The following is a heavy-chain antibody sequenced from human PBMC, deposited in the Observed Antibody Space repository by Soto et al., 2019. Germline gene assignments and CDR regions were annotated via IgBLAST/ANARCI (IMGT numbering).Heavy chain of an antibody. CDR2: MNPNSGNT. V-gene: IGHV1-8*01. Sequence: QVQLVQSGAEVKKPGASVKVSCKASGYTFTSYDINWVRQATGQGLEWMGWMNPNSGNTGYAQKFKGRVTMTRNTCMSTAYMELRSLRSEDTAVYYCARGYYDFWSGYYTGLYYFDYWGQGTLVTVSS. CDR1: GYTFTSYD. CDR3: ARGYYDFWSGYYTGLYYFDY. D-gene: IGHD3-3*01. J-gene: IGHJ4*02.